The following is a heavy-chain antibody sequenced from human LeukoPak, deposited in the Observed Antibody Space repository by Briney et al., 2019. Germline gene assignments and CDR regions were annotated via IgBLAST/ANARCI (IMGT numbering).Heavy chain of an antibody. CDR1: GYTFTGYY. CDR2: ISAYNGNT. Sequence: ASVKVSCKASGYTFTGYYMHWVRQAPGQGLEWMGWISAYNGNTNYAQKLQGRVTMTTDTSTSTAYMELRSLRSDDTAVYYCARAAGYPRYQSDSWGQETLVTVSS. D-gene: IGHD5-18*01. CDR3: ARAAGYPRYQSDS. V-gene: IGHV1-18*04. J-gene: IGHJ4*02.